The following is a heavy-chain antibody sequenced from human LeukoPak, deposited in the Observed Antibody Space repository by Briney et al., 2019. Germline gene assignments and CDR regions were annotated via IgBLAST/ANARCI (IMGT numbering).Heavy chain of an antibody. D-gene: IGHD1-20*01. Sequence: PWGSLRLSCAASGFTFSSYGMHWVRQAPGKGLEWVAVISYDGSNKYYADSVKGRFTISRDNSKNTLYLQMNSLRAEDTAVYYCARWYNWKRYFDYWGQGTLVTVSS. CDR3: ARWYNWKRYFDY. CDR2: ISYDGSNK. J-gene: IGHJ4*02. CDR1: GFTFSSYG. V-gene: IGHV3-30*03.